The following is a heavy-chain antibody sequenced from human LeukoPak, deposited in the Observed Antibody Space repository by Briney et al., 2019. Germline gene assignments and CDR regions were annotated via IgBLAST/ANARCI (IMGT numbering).Heavy chain of an antibody. Sequence: GGSLRLSCAAPGFIFSNYGMHWVRQAPGKGLEWVSFIRYDGSHKHYADSVKGRFTISRENSKKTLYLQMNSLRPGDTAMYYCAKDLLKEGSYGSGIDWFDPWGQGAQVTVSS. CDR1: GFIFSNYG. J-gene: IGHJ5*02. CDR3: AKDLLKEGSYGSGIDWFDP. CDR2: IRYDGSHK. V-gene: IGHV3-30*02. D-gene: IGHD3-10*01.